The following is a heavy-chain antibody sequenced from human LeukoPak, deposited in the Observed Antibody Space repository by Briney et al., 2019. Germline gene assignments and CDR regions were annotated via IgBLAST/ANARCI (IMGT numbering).Heavy chain of an antibody. CDR1: GGSFSGYY. D-gene: IGHD1-26*01. CDR3: ARDSIVGASDYYYYYGMDV. CDR2: INHSGST. Sequence: SETLSLTCAVYGGSFSGYYWSWIRQPPGKGLEWIGEINHSGSTNYNPSLKSRVTMSVDTSKNQFSLKLSSVTAADTAVYYCARDSIVGASDYYYYYGMDVWGQGTTVTVSS. J-gene: IGHJ6*02. V-gene: IGHV4-34*01.